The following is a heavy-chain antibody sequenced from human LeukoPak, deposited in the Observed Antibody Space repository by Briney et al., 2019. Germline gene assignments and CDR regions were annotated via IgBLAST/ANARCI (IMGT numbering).Heavy chain of an antibody. Sequence: GGSLRLSCAVSGFSFRSYVMSWVRQAPGMGLEWVSTISGGGGKTYYSDAVKGRGTISRDNSKNTLYLQMNSLRAEDTAVYYCARDKRRGSYEGDAFDIWGQGTMVTVSS. CDR1: GFSFRSYV. CDR2: ISGGGGKT. D-gene: IGHD1-26*01. J-gene: IGHJ3*02. V-gene: IGHV3-23*01. CDR3: ARDKRRGSYEGDAFDI.